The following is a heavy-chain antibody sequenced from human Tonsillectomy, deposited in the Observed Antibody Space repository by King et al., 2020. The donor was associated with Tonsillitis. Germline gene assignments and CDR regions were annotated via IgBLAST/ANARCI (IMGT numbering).Heavy chain of an antibody. CDR2: VYHSGNT. D-gene: IGHD3-16*02. V-gene: IGHV4-38-2*01. J-gene: IGHJ4*02. CDR3: AKTPYDYLWGSHRPETYYFDS. CDR1: RYSITSGYS. Sequence: QLQESGPRLVKPSETLSLSCSVSRYSITSGYSWGWIRPPPGKALEWIATVYHSGNTYYNPSLNSRVSISVDTSKNQFSLNLTAVTVADTAIYYCAKTPYDYLWGSHRPETYYFDSWGQGTLVTVSA.